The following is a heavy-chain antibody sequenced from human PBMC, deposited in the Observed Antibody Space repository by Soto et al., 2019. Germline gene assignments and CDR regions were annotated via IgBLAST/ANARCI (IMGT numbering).Heavy chain of an antibody. D-gene: IGHD5-18*01. Sequence: PGESLKISCKGSGYSFTSYWIGWVRQMPGKGLEWMEIIYPGDSDPRYSPSFQGQVTISADKSISTAYLQWSSLKASDTAMYYCAATRGYSYGWKGWFDPWGQGTLVTVSS. V-gene: IGHV5-51*01. CDR3: AATRGYSYGWKGWFDP. J-gene: IGHJ5*02. CDR2: IYPGDSDP. CDR1: GYSFTSYW.